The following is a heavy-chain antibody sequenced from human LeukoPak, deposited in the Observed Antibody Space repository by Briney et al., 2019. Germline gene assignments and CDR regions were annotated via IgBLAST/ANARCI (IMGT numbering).Heavy chain of an antibody. D-gene: IGHD3-3*01. V-gene: IGHV1-24*01. CDR3: ATEVPSITIFGVVSLMDV. Sequence: ASVKVSCKVSGYTLTELSMHWLRQAPGKGLEWMGGFDPEDGETIYAQKFQGRVTMTEDTSTDTAYMELSSLRSEDTAVYYCATEVPSITIFGVVSLMDVWGKGTTVTVSS. J-gene: IGHJ6*03. CDR1: GYTLTELS. CDR2: FDPEDGET.